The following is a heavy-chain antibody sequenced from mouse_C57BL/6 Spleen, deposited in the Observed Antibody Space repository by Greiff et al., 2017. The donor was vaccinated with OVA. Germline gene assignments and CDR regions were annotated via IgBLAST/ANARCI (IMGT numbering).Heavy chain of an antibody. Sequence: VKLQQSGAELVKPGASVKISCKASGYAFSSYWMNWVKQRPGKGLEWIGQIYPGDGDTNYNGKFKGKATLTADKSSSTAYMQLSSLTSEDSAVYFCAQYYYGSSPWFAYWGQGTLVTVSA. D-gene: IGHD1-1*01. CDR2: IYPGDGDT. J-gene: IGHJ3*01. CDR1: GYAFSSYW. CDR3: AQYYYGSSPWFAY. V-gene: IGHV1-80*01.